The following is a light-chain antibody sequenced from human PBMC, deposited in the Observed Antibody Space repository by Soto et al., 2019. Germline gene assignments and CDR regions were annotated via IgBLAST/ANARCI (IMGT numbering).Light chain of an antibody. CDR2: AAS. V-gene: IGKV1-9*01. CDR1: QGISSY. Sequence: IHLTQSPSSLSASLGDRVTITCRASQGISSYLAWYQQKPGKAPKLLIYAASTLQSGVPSRFSGSGSGTDFTLTISSLQPEDFATYYCQQLNSYLPITFGQGTRLEIK. CDR3: QQLNSYLPIT. J-gene: IGKJ5*01.